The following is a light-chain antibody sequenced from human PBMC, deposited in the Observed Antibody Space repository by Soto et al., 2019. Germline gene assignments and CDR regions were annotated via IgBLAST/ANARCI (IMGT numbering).Light chain of an antibody. V-gene: IGKV3-15*01. Sequence: EIGVTKSPATLSVSTGERATLSFRASQSVSSNLAWYQQKPGQAPRPIIYDATTRATGIPVRFSGSGSGTEFTLTISSLQSEDVGVHYCQQYDKWPPKPFAGGTKVDIK. CDR2: DAT. CDR3: QQYDKWPPKP. CDR1: QSVSSN. J-gene: IGKJ4*01.